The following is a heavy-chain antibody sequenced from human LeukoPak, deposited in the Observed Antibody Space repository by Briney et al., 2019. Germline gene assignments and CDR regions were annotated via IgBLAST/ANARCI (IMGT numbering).Heavy chain of an antibody. Sequence: PGGSLRLSCAASGFTFSSYSMNWVRQAPGKGLEWVSSISSSSSYIYYADSVKGRFTISRDNAKNSLYLQMNSLRAVDTAVYYCARVQLEPRDAFDIWGQGTMVTVSS. D-gene: IGHD1-1*01. CDR2: ISSSSSYI. J-gene: IGHJ3*02. CDR3: ARVQLEPRDAFDI. V-gene: IGHV3-21*01. CDR1: GFTFSSYS.